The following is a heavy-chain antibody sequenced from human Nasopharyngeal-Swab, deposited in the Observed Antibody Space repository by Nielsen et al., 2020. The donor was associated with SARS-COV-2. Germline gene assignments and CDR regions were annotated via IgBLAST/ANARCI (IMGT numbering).Heavy chain of an antibody. CDR1: GFNFSSYW. J-gene: IGHJ3*02. D-gene: IGHD2-15*01. CDR3: EGIWSSNDAFDI. V-gene: IGHV3-74*01. Sequence: GGSLRLSCVASGFNFSSYWMNWVRQVPVKGLVWVSRISGDGSATSYADSVQGRFTISRDNVRNTVFLQMNSLREEYTAVYYCEGIWSSNDAFDIWGQVTMVTVSS. CDR2: ISGDGSAT.